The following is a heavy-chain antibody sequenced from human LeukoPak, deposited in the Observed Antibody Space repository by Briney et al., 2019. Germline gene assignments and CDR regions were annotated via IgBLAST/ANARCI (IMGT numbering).Heavy chain of an antibody. CDR3: ARGGAIVGATWDFFDY. Sequence: ASVKVSCKASGYTFTSYYMHWVRQAPGQGLEWMGIINTSGGSTSYAQKFQGRVTMTRDTSTSTVYMELSSLRSEDTAVYYCARGGAIVGATWDFFDYWGQGTLVTV. V-gene: IGHV1-46*01. CDR2: INTSGGST. J-gene: IGHJ4*02. D-gene: IGHD1-26*01. CDR1: GYTFTSYY.